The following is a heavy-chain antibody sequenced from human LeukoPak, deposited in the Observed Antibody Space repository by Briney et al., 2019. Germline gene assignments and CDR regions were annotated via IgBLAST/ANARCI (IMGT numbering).Heavy chain of an antibody. CDR1: GYTFTGYY. CDR2: INPNSGGT. V-gene: IGHV1-2*02. CDR3: ARVSGYSSGWYRLGLGDYYYYYMDV. J-gene: IGHJ6*03. D-gene: IGHD6-19*01. Sequence: GASVKVSCKASGYTFTGYYMHWVRQAPGQGLEWMGWINPNSGGTNYAQKFQGRVTMTRDTSISTAYMELSRLRSDDTAVYYCARVSGYSSGWYRLGLGDYYYYYMDVWGKGTTVTISS.